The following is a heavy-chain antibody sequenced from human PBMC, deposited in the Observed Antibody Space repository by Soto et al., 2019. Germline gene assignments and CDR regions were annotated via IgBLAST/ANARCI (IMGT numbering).Heavy chain of an antibody. D-gene: IGHD6-19*01. CDR1: GGTFSSYA. CDR3: ARALIAVAGRGDAFDI. J-gene: IGHJ3*02. CDR2: IIPIFGTA. Sequence: QVPLVQSGAEVKKPGSSVKVSCKASGGTFSSYAISWVRQAPGQGLEWMGGIIPIFGTANYAQKFQGRVTITADKSTSTAYMELSSLRSEDTAVYYCARALIAVAGRGDAFDIWGQGTMVTVSS. V-gene: IGHV1-69*06.